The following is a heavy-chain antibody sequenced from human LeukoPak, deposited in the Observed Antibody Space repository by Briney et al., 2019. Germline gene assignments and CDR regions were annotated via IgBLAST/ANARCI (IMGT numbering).Heavy chain of an antibody. V-gene: IGHV1-18*01. Sequence: VSVTVSCKASGYTFTSYGISWVRQAPGQGLEWMGWISAYNGNTNYAQKLQGRVTMTTDTSTSTAYMELRSLRSDDTAVYYCARDNLQYSSSWYGIDYWGQGTLVTVSS. CDR1: GYTFTSYG. CDR3: ARDNLQYSSSWYGIDY. J-gene: IGHJ4*02. CDR2: ISAYNGNT. D-gene: IGHD6-13*01.